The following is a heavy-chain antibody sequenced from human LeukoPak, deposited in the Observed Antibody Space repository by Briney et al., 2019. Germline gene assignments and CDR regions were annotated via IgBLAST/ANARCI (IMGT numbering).Heavy chain of an antibody. CDR1: GGSISSSSYY. V-gene: IGHV4-39*02. CDR2: IYYSGST. J-gene: IGHJ4*02. D-gene: IGHD3-10*01. CDR3: ARVLGYGSGVESFDY. Sequence: SETLSLTCTVSGGSISSSSYYWGWIRQPPGKGREWNGSIYYSGSTYYNPSRKSRVTISVDKSKNHFSLKLTSVTAADTAVYYCARVLGYGSGVESFDYWGQGSLVTVSS.